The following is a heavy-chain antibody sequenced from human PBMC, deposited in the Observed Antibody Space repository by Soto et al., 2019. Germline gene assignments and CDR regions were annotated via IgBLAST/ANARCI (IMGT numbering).Heavy chain of an antibody. Sequence: EVQLLESGGGLVQPGGSLRLSCAASGFTFSSYAMSWVRQAPGKGLEWVAVISGSGGSTYYADSVKGRFTISRDNSKNTLYLQMNSLRAEDTAVYYCARRTSGWYLDYWGQGTLVTVSS. CDR2: ISGSGGST. V-gene: IGHV3-23*01. J-gene: IGHJ4*02. CDR3: ARRTSGWYLDY. CDR1: GFTFSSYA. D-gene: IGHD6-19*01.